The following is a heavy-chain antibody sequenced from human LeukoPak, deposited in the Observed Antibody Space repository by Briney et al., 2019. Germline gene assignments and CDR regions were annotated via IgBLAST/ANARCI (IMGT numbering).Heavy chain of an antibody. CDR3: ARRNPYGSGSYYDFDY. CDR2: LNGGGSSK. CDR1: GFIFSSYA. Sequence: GGSLRLSCATSGFIFSSYAMSWVRQAPGKGLEWVSALNGGGSSKYYADSVKGRFTISRDNSKNTLSLQMNSLRAEDTAVYYCARRNPYGSGSYYDFDYWGQGTLVTVTS. D-gene: IGHD3-10*01. V-gene: IGHV3-23*01. J-gene: IGHJ4*02.